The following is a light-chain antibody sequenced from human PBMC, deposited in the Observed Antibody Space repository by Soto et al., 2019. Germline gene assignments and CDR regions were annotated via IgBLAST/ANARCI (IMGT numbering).Light chain of an antibody. V-gene: IGKV3-20*01. CDR1: QTVDSRY. J-gene: IGKJ4*01. Sequence: EIVLTQSPGTLSLSPGERATLSCRASQTVDSRYLAWYQQKPGQAPGVLIYGSDIRAAGVPDRFSGSGSGTDFTLTISRLEPEDFAVYYCQHYRNSLLPLGGGTKVDIK. CDR2: GSD. CDR3: QHYRNSLLP.